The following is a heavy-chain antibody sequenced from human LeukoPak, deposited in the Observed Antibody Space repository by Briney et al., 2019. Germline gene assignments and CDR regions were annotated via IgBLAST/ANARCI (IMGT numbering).Heavy chain of an antibody. D-gene: IGHD1-1*01. CDR3: ARARYLDYFYYYMDV. CDR2: INPNSGGT. V-gene: IGHV1-2*02. CDR1: GYTFTAYY. J-gene: IGHJ6*03. Sequence: ASVKVSCKASGYTFTAYYVHWVRQAPGQGLEWMGWINPNSGGTNYAQKFQGRVTMTRDTSISTAYMELSRLRSDDTAMYYCARARYLDYFYYYMDVWGKGTTVTV.